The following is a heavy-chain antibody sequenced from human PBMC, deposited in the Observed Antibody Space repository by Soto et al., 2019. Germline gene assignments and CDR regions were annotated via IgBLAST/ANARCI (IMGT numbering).Heavy chain of an antibody. CDR2: IYYSGST. Sequence: QVQLQESGPGLVKPSETLSLTCTVSGGSISSYYWSWIRQPPGKGLEWIGYIYYSGSTNYNPSLKSRVTISVDTSKSPFSLKLSSVTAADTAVYYCAREGLTGTIGLYYFYGMDVWGHGTTVTVSS. CDR1: GGSISSYY. J-gene: IGHJ6*02. CDR3: AREGLTGTIGLYYFYGMDV. V-gene: IGHV4-59*12. D-gene: IGHD1-7*01.